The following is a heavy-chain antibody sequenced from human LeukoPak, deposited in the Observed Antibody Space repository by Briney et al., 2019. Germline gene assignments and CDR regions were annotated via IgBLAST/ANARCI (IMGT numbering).Heavy chain of an antibody. D-gene: IGHD3-3*02. V-gene: IGHV1-46*01. CDR3: ARGHFSATKSYYYYYMDV. CDR1: GYTFTSYY. Sequence: ASVKVSCKASGYTFTSYYMHWVRQAPGQGLEWMGLINPTGGSTGYAQKFQGRVTMTRDMSTSTDYMELSSLRSEDTAIYYCARGHFSATKSYYYYYMDVWGKGTTVTVSS. J-gene: IGHJ6*03. CDR2: INPTGGST.